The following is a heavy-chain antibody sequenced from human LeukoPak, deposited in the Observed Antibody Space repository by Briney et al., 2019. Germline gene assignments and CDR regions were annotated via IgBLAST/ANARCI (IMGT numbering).Heavy chain of an antibody. CDR1: GGSFSGYY. J-gene: IGHJ4*02. Sequence: SETLSLTCAVYGGSFSGYYWSWIRQPPGKGLEWIGEINHSGSTNYNPSLKSRVTISVDTSKNQFSLKLSSVTAADTAVYYCARVNYDFWSGYQYHYFDYWGQGTLVTVSS. D-gene: IGHD3-3*01. CDR2: INHSGST. CDR3: ARVNYDFWSGYQYHYFDY. V-gene: IGHV4-34*01.